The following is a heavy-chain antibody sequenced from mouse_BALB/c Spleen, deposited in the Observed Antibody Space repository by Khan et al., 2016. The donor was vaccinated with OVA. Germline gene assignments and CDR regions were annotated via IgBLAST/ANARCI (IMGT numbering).Heavy chain of an antibody. V-gene: IGHV2-9*02. Sequence: QVQLKESGPGLVAPSQSLSITCTVSGFSLTTYGVHWVRQPPGKGLEWLGVIWAGGSTNYNSALMSRLSISKDNSKSQAFLKMNSLKTDDTTMYYWARAYYYGAWFADWGQGTVVTVSA. D-gene: IGHD1-1*01. J-gene: IGHJ3*01. CDR3: ARAYYYGAWFAD. CDR2: IWAGGST. CDR1: GFSLTTYG.